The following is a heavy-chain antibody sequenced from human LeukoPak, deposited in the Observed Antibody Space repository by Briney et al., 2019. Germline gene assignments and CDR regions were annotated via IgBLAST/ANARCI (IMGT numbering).Heavy chain of an antibody. V-gene: IGHV3-11*01. Sequence: PGGPLRLSCAASGFTFSDYYMSWLPQAPGKGLEWVSYISSSGSTIYYADSVKGRFTISRDNAKNSLYLQMNSLRAEDTAVYYCARVWELWTVFDYWGQGTLVTVSS. D-gene: IGHD1-26*01. CDR3: ARVWELWTVFDY. CDR1: GFTFSDYY. CDR2: ISSSGSTI. J-gene: IGHJ4*02.